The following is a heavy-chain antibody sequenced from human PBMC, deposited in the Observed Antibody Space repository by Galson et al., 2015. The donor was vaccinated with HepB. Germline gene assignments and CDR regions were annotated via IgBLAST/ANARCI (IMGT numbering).Heavy chain of an antibody. D-gene: IGHD3-3*01. CDR1: GFSFRDYY. CDR3: ARDSSAEFDY. V-gene: IGHV3-11*06. CDR2: ISSNSDYT. J-gene: IGHJ4*02. Sequence: SLRLSCAASGFSFRDYYMSWIRQAPGKGLEWISYISSNSDYTYYDDSVKGRFTISRDNAKNSLYLQMNSLRAEDTAVYYCARDSSAEFDYWGQGALVTVSS.